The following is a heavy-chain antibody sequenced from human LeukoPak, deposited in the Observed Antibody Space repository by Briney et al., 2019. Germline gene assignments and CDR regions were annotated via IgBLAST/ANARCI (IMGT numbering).Heavy chain of an antibody. V-gene: IGHV3-48*04. CDR2: ISSSGSTI. CDR1: GFTFSSYS. J-gene: IGHJ3*02. D-gene: IGHD2-15*01. CDR3: ATDIADAFDI. Sequence: GGSLRLSCAASGFTFSSYSMNWVRQAPGKGLEWVSYISSSGSTIYYADSVKGRFTISRDNAKNSLYLQMNSLRAEDTAVYYCATDIADAFDIWGQGTMVTVSS.